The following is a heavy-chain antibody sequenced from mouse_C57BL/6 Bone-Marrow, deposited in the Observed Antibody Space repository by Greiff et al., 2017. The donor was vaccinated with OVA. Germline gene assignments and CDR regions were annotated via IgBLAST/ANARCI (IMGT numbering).Heavy chain of an antibody. J-gene: IGHJ3*01. CDR3: ARHRYGSSSSFAY. V-gene: IGHV5-6*01. CDR1: GFTFSSYG. Sequence: EVKLQESGGDLVKPGGSLKLSCAASGFTFSSYGMSWVRQTPDKRLEWVATISSGGSYTYYPDSVKGRFTISRDNAKNTLYLQMSSLKSDDTAMYYCARHRYGSSSSFAYWGQGTLVTVSA. D-gene: IGHD1-1*01. CDR2: ISSGGSYT.